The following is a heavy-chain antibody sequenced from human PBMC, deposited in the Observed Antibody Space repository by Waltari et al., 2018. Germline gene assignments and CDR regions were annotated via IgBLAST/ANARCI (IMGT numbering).Heavy chain of an antibody. CDR2: ISGSGGST. CDR1: GFTFSSYA. D-gene: IGHD2-2*01. CDR3: AKGGTHCSSTSCYKYYFDY. V-gene: IGHV3-23*01. Sequence: EVQLLESGGGLVQPGGSLRLSCAASGFTFSSYAMSWVRQAPGKGLEGVSAISGSGGSTYYADPVKGRFTISRDNSKNTLYLQMNSLRAEDTAVYYCAKGGTHCSSTSCYKYYFDYWGQGTLVTVSS. J-gene: IGHJ4*02.